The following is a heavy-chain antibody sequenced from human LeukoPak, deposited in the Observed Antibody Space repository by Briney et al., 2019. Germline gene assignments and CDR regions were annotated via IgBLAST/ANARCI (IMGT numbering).Heavy chain of an antibody. D-gene: IGHD2-8*02. CDR2: IYHGGNT. J-gene: IGHJ4*02. V-gene: IGHV4-4*02. Sequence: SETLSLTCAVSGGSISSSNWWSWVRQPPGKGLEWIAEIYHGGNTNYNPSLKSRVTISVDKSKNQFSLKLSSVTAADTAVYYCARLISAGGFDYWGQGTLVTVSS. CDR1: GGSISSSNW. CDR3: ARLISAGGFDY.